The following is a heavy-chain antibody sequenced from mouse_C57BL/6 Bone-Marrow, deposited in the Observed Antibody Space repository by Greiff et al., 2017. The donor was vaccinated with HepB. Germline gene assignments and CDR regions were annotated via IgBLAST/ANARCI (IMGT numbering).Heavy chain of an antibody. D-gene: IGHD1-1*02. CDR1: GYTLTSYW. Sequence: QVQLQQPGAELVKPGDSVKLSCKASGYTLTSYWMHWVKQRPGQGLEWIGMIHPNSGSTNYNEKFKSKATLTVDKSSSTAYMQLSSLTSEDSAVYYGRIWSAIDYWGQGTAVTVSS. V-gene: IGHV1-64*01. J-gene: IGHJ4*01. CDR3: RIWSAIDY. CDR2: IHPNSGST.